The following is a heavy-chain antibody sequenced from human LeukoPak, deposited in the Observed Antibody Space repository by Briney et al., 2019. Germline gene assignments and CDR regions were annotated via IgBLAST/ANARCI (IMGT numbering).Heavy chain of an antibody. V-gene: IGHV4-59*01. CDR3: ASNYGG. Sequence: SETLSLTCTVSGGSISNYYWSWIRQPPGKGLEWIGYFSNSGSTDYNPSLKSRVTISVDTSKNQFSLKLSSVTAADTAVYYCASNYGGWGQGTLVTVSS. CDR2: FSNSGST. D-gene: IGHD4-11*01. J-gene: IGHJ4*02. CDR1: GGSISNYY.